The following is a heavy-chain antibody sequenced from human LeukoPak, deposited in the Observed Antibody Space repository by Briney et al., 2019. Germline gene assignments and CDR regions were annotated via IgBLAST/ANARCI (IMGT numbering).Heavy chain of an antibody. D-gene: IGHD4-17*01. CDR2: ISAYNGNT. V-gene: IGHV1-18*01. Sequence: EASVTVSCKASGYTFTNFGISWVRQAPGQGLEWMGWISAYNGNTNYAQRLQGRVTMTTDTSTSTAYMELRSLRSDDTAIYYCARDRDYGDYNTQDLFVYWGQGTLVTVSS. CDR1: GYTFTNFG. J-gene: IGHJ4*02. CDR3: ARDRDYGDYNTQDLFVY.